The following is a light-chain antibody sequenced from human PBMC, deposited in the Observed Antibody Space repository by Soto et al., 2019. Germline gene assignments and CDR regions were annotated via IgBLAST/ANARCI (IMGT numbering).Light chain of an antibody. CDR1: SSNIGSNY. CDR3: AAWDYSLSGQV. Sequence: QSVLTQPPSASGTPGQRVTISCSGSSSNIGSNYVYWYQQLPGTAPKLLIYRNNQRPSGVPDRFSGSKSGTSASLAISGLRSEYEADYYCAAWDYSLSGQVFGTGTKVTVL. J-gene: IGLJ1*01. V-gene: IGLV1-47*01. CDR2: RNN.